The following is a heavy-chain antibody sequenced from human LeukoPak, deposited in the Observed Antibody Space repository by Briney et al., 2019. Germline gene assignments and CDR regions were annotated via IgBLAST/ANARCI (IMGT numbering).Heavy chain of an antibody. J-gene: IGHJ4*02. CDR1: GFTFSNYW. D-gene: IGHD3-22*01. Sequence: GGSLRLSCAASGFTFSNYWIHWVRQAPGKGLVWVSRIDNAGGITTYADSVKGRFTISRDNAENTLYLQMNSLRVEDTAVYYCARSAFHAGSGNYYDYWGQGTLVTVSS. CDR3: ARSAFHAGSGNYYDY. CDR2: IDNAGGIT. V-gene: IGHV3-74*03.